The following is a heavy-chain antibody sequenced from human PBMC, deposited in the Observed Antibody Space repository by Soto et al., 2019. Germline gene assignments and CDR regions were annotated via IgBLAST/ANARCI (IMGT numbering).Heavy chain of an antibody. D-gene: IGHD2-15*01. J-gene: IGHJ6*02. Sequence: SETLSLTCTVSGGSISSGGYYWSWIRQHPGKGLEWIGYIYYSGSTYYNPSLKSRVTISVDTSKNQFSLKLSSVTAADTAVYYCARDPSERYCSGGSCYGMDVWGQGTTVTVSS. CDR3: ARDPSERYCSGGSCYGMDV. CDR2: IYYSGST. CDR1: GGSISSGGYY. V-gene: IGHV4-31*03.